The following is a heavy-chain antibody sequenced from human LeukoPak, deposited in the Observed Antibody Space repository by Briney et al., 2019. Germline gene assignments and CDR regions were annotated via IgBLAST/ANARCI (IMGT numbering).Heavy chain of an antibody. V-gene: IGHV1-58*02. J-gene: IGHJ4*02. D-gene: IGHD3-16*02. CDR1: GFTFTSSA. Sequence: SVKVSCKASGFTFTSSAMQWVRQARGQRLEWIGWIVVGSGNTNYAQKFQERVTITRDMSTSTAYMELGSLRSEDTAVYYCAADLDVWGSYRLDYWGQGTLVTVSP. CDR2: IVVGSGNT. CDR3: AADLDVWGSYRLDY.